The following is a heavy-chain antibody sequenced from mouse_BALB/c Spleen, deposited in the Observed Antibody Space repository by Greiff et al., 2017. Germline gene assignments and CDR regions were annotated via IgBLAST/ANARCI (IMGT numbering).Heavy chain of an antibody. V-gene: IGHV1S81*02. CDR3: TRWGYYGSSYAMDY. CDR1: GYTFTSYY. Sequence: QVQLKQSGAELVKPGASVKLSCKASGYTFTSYYMYWVKQRPGQGLEWIGEINPSNGGTNFNEKFKSKATLTVDKSSSTAYMQLSSLTSEDSAVYYCTRWGYYGSSYAMDYWGQGTSVTVSS. CDR2: INPSNGGT. D-gene: IGHD1-1*01. J-gene: IGHJ4*01.